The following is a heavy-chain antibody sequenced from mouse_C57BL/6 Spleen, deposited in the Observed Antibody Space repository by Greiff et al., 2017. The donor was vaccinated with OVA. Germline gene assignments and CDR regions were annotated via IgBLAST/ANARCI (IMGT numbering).Heavy chain of an antibody. CDR1: GYTFTSYW. Sequence: QVQLQQPGAELVRPGSSVKLSCKASGYTFTSYWMHWVKQRPIQGLEWIGNIDPSDSETHYNQKFKDKATLTVDKSSSTAYMQLSSLTSEDSAVYYCARWEDSCAMGCWGQGTSVTVSS. J-gene: IGHJ4*01. V-gene: IGHV1-52*01. D-gene: IGHD4-1*01. CDR3: ARWEDSCAMGC. CDR2: IDPSDSET.